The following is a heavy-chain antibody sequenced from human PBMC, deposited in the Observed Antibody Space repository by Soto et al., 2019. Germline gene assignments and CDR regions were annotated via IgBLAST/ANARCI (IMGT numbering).Heavy chain of an antibody. CDR1: GFAFDSKC. CDR3: ARPSGGVVLVPVAMFDY. CDR2: ISTYSGKP. J-gene: IGHJ4*02. V-gene: IGHV1-18*01. Sequence: ASVKASSKDSGFAFDSKCRRWVRQAPGKGLEWVGWISTYSGKPNFAQKYKGRVTMTTDTSTSTAYMERRSLRSDDTAVYYFARPSGGVVLVPVAMFDYWGQGSLVTVFS. D-gene: IGHD2-2*01.